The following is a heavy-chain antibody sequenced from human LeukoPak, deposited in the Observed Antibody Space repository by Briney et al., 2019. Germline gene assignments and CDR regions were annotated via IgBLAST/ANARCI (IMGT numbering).Heavy chain of an antibody. D-gene: IGHD2-2*01. Sequence: SDTLSLTCTVSGDSISSYYWSWIRQPPGKGLEWIGYIYTSESTNYNPSLKSRVTISVDTSKNQFSLKLRSVTAADTAVYYCARRFGSSMYNWFDPWGQGTLVTVSS. V-gene: IGHV4-4*09. CDR1: GDSISSYY. CDR3: ARRFGSSMYNWFDP. J-gene: IGHJ5*02. CDR2: IYTSEST.